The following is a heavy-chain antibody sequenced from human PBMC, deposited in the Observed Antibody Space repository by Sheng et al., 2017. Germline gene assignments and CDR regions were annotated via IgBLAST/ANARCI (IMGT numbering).Heavy chain of an antibody. D-gene: IGHD5-18*01. CDR2: ISYDGSNK. CDR3: AKDRSERGYSYGYRRTPYYYYGMDV. V-gene: IGHV3-30*18. CDR1: GFTFSSYG. J-gene: IGHJ6*02. Sequence: ESGGGVVQPGRSLRLSCAASGFTFSSYGMHWVRQAPGKGLEWVAVISYDGSNKYYADSVKGRFTISRDNSKNTLYLQMNSLRAEDTAVYYCAKDRSERGYSYGYRRTPYYYYGMDVWGQGTTVTVSS.